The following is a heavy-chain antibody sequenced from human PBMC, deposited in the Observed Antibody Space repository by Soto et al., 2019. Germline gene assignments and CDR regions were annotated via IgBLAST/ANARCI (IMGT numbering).Heavy chain of an antibody. CDR2: IYSGGST. D-gene: IGHD3-9*01. J-gene: IGHJ6*03. V-gene: IGHV3-53*04. Sequence: GGSLRLSCAASGFTVSSNYMSWVRQAPGKGLEWVSVIYSGGSTYYADSVKGRFTISRHNSKNTLYLQMNSLRAEDTAVYYCAREIGDYDILTGYSLRYYYCYMDVWGKGTTVTVSS. CDR3: AREIGDYDILTGYSLRYYYCYMDV. CDR1: GFTVSSNY.